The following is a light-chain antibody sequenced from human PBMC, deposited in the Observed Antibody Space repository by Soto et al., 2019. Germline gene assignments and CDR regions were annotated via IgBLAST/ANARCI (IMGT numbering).Light chain of an antibody. CDR1: RTDVDGHDY. CDR2: DVH. Sequence: QSALTQPASVSGSPGQSITFPCPGARTDVDGHDYVSWYQQHPGQAPKLMIFDVHNRPSGVSSRFSGSKSGDTASLTISGLQAEDDGDYYCSSYTASAPFYVFGTGTKLTVL. V-gene: IGLV2-14*03. J-gene: IGLJ1*01. CDR3: SSYTASAPFYV.